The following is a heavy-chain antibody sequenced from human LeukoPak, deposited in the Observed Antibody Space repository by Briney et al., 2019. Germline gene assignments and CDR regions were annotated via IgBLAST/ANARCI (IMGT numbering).Heavy chain of an antibody. Sequence: GGSLRLSCAASGFTFSSYTMNWVRQAPGKGLEWVSVISSGSSDMYYADSVRGRFTISRDNSMYLQMNSLRAEDTAVYYCASSYYYDDSGSYSPLYFFDYWGQGTLVTVSS. CDR1: GFTFSSYT. J-gene: IGHJ4*02. D-gene: IGHD3-10*01. CDR2: ISSGSSDM. V-gene: IGHV3-21*01. CDR3: ASSYYYDDSGSYSPLYFFDY.